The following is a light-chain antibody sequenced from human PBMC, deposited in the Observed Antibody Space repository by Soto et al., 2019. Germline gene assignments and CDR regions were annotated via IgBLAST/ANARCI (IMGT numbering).Light chain of an antibody. CDR1: QSISTY. J-gene: IGKJ4*01. CDR3: QQRHTWPLT. CDR2: DAS. Sequence: EIVLTQSPATLSLSAGERATLSCRASQSISTYLAWYQQRPGQAPRLLIYDASNRATGIPARFSGSGSGTDFTLSLSSLEPEDFAVYYCQQRHTWPLTFGGGTKVEIK. V-gene: IGKV3-11*01.